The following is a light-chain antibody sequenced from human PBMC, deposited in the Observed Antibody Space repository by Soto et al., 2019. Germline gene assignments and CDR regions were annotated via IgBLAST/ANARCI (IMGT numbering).Light chain of an antibody. CDR3: SSYTSSSTLI. Sequence: QSVLTQPASVSGSPGQSITISCTGTSSDVGGYKYVSWYQHHPGKAPKLMIYEVFNRPSGVSSRFSGSKSGNTASLTISGLQAGDEADYYCSSYTSSSTLIFGGGTKVTVL. J-gene: IGLJ2*01. V-gene: IGLV2-14*01. CDR1: SSDVGGYKY. CDR2: EVF.